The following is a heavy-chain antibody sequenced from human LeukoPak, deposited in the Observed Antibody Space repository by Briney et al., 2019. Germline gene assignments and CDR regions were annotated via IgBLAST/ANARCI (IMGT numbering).Heavy chain of an antibody. CDR2: ILYSGTT. CDR3: ARMGGYSGYATH. J-gene: IGHJ4*02. V-gene: IGHV4-59*08. D-gene: IGHD5-12*01. CDR1: GGSISSYY. Sequence: PSETLSLTCTVSGGSISSYYWSWIRQPPGRGLEWIGYILYSGTTNSNPSLKSRVTISVDTSKNQSSLKLSSVTAADTAVYYCARMGGYSGYATHWGQGTLVTVSS.